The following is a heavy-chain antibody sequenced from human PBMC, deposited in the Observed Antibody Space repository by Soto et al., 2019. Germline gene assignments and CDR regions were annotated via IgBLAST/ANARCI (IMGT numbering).Heavy chain of an antibody. J-gene: IGHJ6*02. D-gene: IGHD3-3*01. CDR3: ARDYDFWGGYPVDYGMDV. Sequence: PSETLSLTCTVSGGSISSGDYYWSWIRQPPGKGLEWIGYIYYSGSTYYNPSLKSRVTISVDTSKNQFSLKLSSVTAADTAVYYCARDYDFWGGYPVDYGMDVWGQGTTVTVSS. CDR2: IYYSGST. V-gene: IGHV4-30-4*01. CDR1: GGSISSGDYY.